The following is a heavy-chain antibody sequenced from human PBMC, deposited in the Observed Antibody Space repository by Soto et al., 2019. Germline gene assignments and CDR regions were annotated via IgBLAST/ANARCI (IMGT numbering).Heavy chain of an antibody. CDR2: IKTTGRT. D-gene: IGHD3-16*01. J-gene: IGHJ5*02. Sequence: SETRALTCTVYGWSVNGYYWNWIRQPHGKGLEWIGEIKTTGRTHYKPSLKRRVTISVDTSKKPFSLKLNYLNAADTAVYYCARIPVDTYMIYWSEPGGHGTQVT. CDR1: GWSVNGYY. CDR3: ARIPVDTYMIYWSEP. V-gene: IGHV4-34*01.